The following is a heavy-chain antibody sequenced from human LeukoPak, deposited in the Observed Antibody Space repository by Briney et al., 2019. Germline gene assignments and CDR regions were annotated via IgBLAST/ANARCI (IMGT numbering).Heavy chain of an antibody. V-gene: IGHV3-7*01. D-gene: IGHD1-26*01. CDR1: GFTFSSYW. J-gene: IGHJ4*02. CDR3: ARDIGRDFFDY. Sequence: GGSLRLSCAVSGFTFSSYWMSWVRQAPGKGLEWVATIKQDGSEKYYVDSVKGRFTISRDNAKNSLYLQMNSLRAEDTAVYYCARDIGRDFFDYWGQGTLVSVSS. CDR2: IKQDGSEK.